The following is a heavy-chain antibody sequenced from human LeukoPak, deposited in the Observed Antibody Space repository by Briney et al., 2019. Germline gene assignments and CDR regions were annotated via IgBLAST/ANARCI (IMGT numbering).Heavy chain of an antibody. V-gene: IGHV6-1*01. Sequence: SQTLSLTCAISGDSVFSDHIAWNWIRQSPSRDLEWLGRTYYRSEWFNEYAASVRGRINVNLDTSTNQLSLQLHSVTPEDTAVYYCARGRYSGFDFWGPGTMVTVSS. J-gene: IGHJ3*01. CDR2: TYYRSEWFN. CDR3: ARGRYSGFDF. CDR1: GDSVFSDHIA. D-gene: IGHD1-14*01.